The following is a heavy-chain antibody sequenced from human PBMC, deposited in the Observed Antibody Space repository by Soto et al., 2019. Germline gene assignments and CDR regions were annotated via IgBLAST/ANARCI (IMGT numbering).Heavy chain of an antibody. CDR2: IYYSGST. J-gene: IGHJ6*03. CDR3: ALILAGMDV. CDR1: GGSISSYY. Sequence: SETLSLTCTVSGGSISSYYWSWIRQPPGKGLEWIGYIYYSGSTNYNPSLKSRVTISVDTSKNQFSLKLSSVTAADTAVYYCALILAGMDVWGKGTTVTVSS. V-gene: IGHV4-59*08.